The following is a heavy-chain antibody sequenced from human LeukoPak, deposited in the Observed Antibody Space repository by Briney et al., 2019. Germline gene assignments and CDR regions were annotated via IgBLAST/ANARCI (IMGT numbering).Heavy chain of an antibody. J-gene: IGHJ4*02. CDR1: GFTFSSYW. D-gene: IGHD4-17*01. CDR3: AKDLVLSHYRDYRPNPYFDY. V-gene: IGHV3-7*03. Sequence: RSGGSLRLSCAASGFTFSSYWMSWVRQAPGKGLEWVANIKQDGSEKYYVDSVKGRFTISRDNAKNSLYLQMNSLRAEDTAVYYRAKDLVLSHYRDYRPNPYFDYWGQGTLVTVSS. CDR2: IKQDGSEK.